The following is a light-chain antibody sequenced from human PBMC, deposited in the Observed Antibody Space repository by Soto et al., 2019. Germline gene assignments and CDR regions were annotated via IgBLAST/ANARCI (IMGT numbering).Light chain of an antibody. Sequence: DIPLTQSPSFLSASVGDRVTITCRASQGIYTYLAWYQQKPGKAPELLIYAASTLQSGVPSRFSGSGSGTEFTLTISSLQPEDFATDYCQHLNSYPWTFGQGTKVEIK. CDR1: QGIYTY. CDR3: QHLNSYPWT. CDR2: AAS. J-gene: IGKJ1*01. V-gene: IGKV1-9*01.